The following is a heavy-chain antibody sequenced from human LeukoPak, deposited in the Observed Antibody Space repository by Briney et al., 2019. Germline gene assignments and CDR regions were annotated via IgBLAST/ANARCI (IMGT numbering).Heavy chain of an antibody. CDR1: GFTFDDYG. D-gene: IGHD2-15*01. Sequence: GGSLRLSCEASGFTFDDYGMSWVRQAPGKGLEWVSGINWSGGSTGYADSVKGRFTISRDNAKNSVYLRMNSLRAEDTALYYCARDWKYCSGGSCYLPDFWGQGTLVTVSS. CDR3: ARDWKYCSGGSCYLPDF. CDR2: INWSGGST. V-gene: IGHV3-20*04. J-gene: IGHJ4*02.